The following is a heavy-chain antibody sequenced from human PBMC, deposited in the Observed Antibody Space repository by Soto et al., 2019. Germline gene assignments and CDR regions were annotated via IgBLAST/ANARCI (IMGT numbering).Heavy chain of an antibody. V-gene: IGHV4-31*03. CDR2: IFYSGST. Sequence: SETLSLTCTVSGVSLTSGTYYWSWIRQHPGKGLEWIGYIFYSGSTDYNPSLKSRVNISVDTSKNQFSLKLTSVTAADTAVYYCATTEDYIDYWGQGP. CDR3: ATTEDYIDY. J-gene: IGHJ4*02. CDR1: GVSLTSGTYY.